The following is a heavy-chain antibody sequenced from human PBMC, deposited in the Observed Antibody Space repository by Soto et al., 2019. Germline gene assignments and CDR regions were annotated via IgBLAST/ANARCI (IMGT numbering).Heavy chain of an antibody. CDR1: GFTFSSYA. CDR2: ISYDGSNK. Sequence: QVQLVESGGGVVQPGRSLRLSCAASGFTFSSYAMHWVRQAPGKGLEWVAVISYDGSNKYYADSVKGRFTISRDNFKNTLYLQMNSLRAEDTAVYYCARVQGRFVEWLPLDYWGQGTLVTVSS. CDR3: ARVQGRFVEWLPLDY. D-gene: IGHD3-3*01. V-gene: IGHV3-30-3*01. J-gene: IGHJ4*02.